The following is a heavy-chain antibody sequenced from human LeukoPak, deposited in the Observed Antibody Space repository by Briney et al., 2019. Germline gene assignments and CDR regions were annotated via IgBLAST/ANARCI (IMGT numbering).Heavy chain of an antibody. D-gene: IGHD5-18*01. J-gene: IGHJ4*02. Sequence: PGGSLRLSCAASGFTFSNFWMHWVRQAPGKGLVWVSRISNDGSITNYADSVKGRFTISRDNAKNSLYLQMNSLRAEDTAVYYCARETAMVKDYYFDYWGQGTLVTVSS. CDR2: ISNDGSIT. CDR3: ARETAMVKDYYFDY. V-gene: IGHV3-74*01. CDR1: GFTFSNFW.